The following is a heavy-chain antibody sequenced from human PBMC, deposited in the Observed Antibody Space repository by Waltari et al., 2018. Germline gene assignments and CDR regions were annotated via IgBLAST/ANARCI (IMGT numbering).Heavy chain of an antibody. CDR1: GYTFTRYA. V-gene: IGHV1-3*03. CDR3: ARGGENYYDSSGYYYDY. D-gene: IGHD3-22*01. CDR2: IKDGNGNT. Sequence: QVQLVQSGAEVKKHGASVKVSCKDSGYTFTRYAMHWGRQAYGQRLEWMGWIKDGNGNTKYSQEFQGRVTITRDTSASTAYMDLSSLRSEDMAVYYCARGGENYYDSSGYYYDYWGQGTLFTVSS. J-gene: IGHJ4*02.